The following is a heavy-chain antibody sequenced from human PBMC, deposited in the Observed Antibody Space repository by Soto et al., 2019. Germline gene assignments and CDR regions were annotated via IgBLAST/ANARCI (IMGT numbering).Heavy chain of an antibody. J-gene: IGHJ4*01. Sequence: PGGSLRLSCEASGFTISGCSMNWVRQAPGKGLEWLSYITIRTGNILYADSVRGRFTTSADNAENSVFLQMNSLRDEDTAVYFCVRDRDLYRDMVHADLWGQGTLVTVSS. V-gene: IGHV3-48*02. D-gene: IGHD1-26*01. CDR1: GFTISGCS. CDR3: VRDRDLYRDMVHADL. CDR2: ITIRTGNI.